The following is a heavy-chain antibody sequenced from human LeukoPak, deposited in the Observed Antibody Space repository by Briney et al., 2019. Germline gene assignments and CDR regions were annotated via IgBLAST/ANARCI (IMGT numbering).Heavy chain of an antibody. CDR3: ARNKGASGTNYDAFDI. CDR1: GYSFTGYY. Sequence: ASVKVSCKASGYSFTGYYMYWVRQAPGQGLEWMGWINPNSGGTNYAQKFQGRVTMTRDTSISTAYMELTTLRSDDTAVYYCARNKGASGTNYDAFDIWGQGTMVTVSS. J-gene: IGHJ3*02. V-gene: IGHV1-2*02. CDR2: INPNSGGT. D-gene: IGHD3-10*01.